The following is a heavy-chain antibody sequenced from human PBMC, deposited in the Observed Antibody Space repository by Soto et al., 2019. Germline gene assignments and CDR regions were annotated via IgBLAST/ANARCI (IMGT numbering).Heavy chain of an antibody. CDR1: GFNFSDAW. V-gene: IGHV3-15*01. Sequence: QLVESEGDLVTPGESLRLSCVASGFNFSDAWMTWVRQAPGRGLEWVGRIKDRDYGGTADYAASVKGRFTMSRDDSTNMLFLQMNRLKSEDTAVYYCTTNDYWGQGTQVTVSS. CDR3: TTNDY. J-gene: IGHJ4*02. CDR2: IKDRDYGGTA.